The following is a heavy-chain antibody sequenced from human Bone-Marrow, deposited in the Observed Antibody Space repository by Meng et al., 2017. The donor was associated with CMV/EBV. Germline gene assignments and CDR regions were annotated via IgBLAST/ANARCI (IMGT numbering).Heavy chain of an antibody. Sequence: ASVKVSCKASGYTFTSYDINWVRQATGQGLEWMGWMNPNSGSTGYAQKFQGRVTITRNTSISTAYMELSSLRSEDTAVYYCARVPDYCSSTSCSHDAFDIWGQRTMVTVSS. CDR2: MNPNSGST. CDR3: ARVPDYCSSTSCSHDAFDI. D-gene: IGHD2-2*01. J-gene: IGHJ3*02. V-gene: IGHV1-8*03. CDR1: GYTFTSYD.